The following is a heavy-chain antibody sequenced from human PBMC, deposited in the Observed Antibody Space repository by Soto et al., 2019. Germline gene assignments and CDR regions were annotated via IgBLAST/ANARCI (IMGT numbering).Heavy chain of an antibody. J-gene: IGHJ6*03. CDR2: IYSGGST. V-gene: IGHV3-53*04. Sequence: GGSLRLSCAASGFTVSSNYMSWVRQAPGKGLEWVSVIYSGGSTYYADSVKGRFTISRHNSKNTLYLQMNSLRAEDTAVCYCARKARGYSVYDYYYYYYMDVWGKGTTVTV. CDR1: GFTVSSNY. CDR3: ARKARGYSVYDYYYYYYMDV. D-gene: IGHD5-12*01.